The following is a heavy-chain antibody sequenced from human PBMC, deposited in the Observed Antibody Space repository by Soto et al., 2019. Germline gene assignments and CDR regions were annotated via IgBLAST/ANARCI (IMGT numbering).Heavy chain of an antibody. D-gene: IGHD3-10*01. Sequence: PSETLSLTCTVSGGSISSYYWSWIRQPPGKGLEWIGYIYYSGSTNYNPSLKSRVTISVDTSKNQFSLKLSSVTAADTAAYYCARAKNYYGSGRALDCWGQGTLCTVAS. V-gene: IGHV4-59*01. J-gene: IGHJ4*02. CDR2: IYYSGST. CDR1: GGSISSYY. CDR3: ARAKNYYGSGRALDC.